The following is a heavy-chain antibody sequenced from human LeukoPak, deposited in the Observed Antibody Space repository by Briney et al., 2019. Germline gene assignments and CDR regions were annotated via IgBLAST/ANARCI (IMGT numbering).Heavy chain of an antibody. CDR1: GFTFSSYS. CDR2: ISSSSSYI. J-gene: IGHJ3*02. V-gene: IGHV3-21*01. CDR3: ARDLLASGPRDAFDI. Sequence: GGSLRLSCAAPGFTFSSYSMNWVRQAPGKGLEWVSSISSSSSYIYYADSVKGRFTISRDNAKNSLYLQMNSLRAEDTAVYYCARDLLASGPRDAFDIWGQGTMVTVSS. D-gene: IGHD3-10*01.